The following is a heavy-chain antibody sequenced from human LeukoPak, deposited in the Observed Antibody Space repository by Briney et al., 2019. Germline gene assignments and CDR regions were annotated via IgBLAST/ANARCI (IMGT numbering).Heavy chain of an antibody. V-gene: IGHV3-48*01. Sequence: GGSLRLSCAASEFTFSSYSMNWVRQAPGKGLEWVSYITNSGNSKSYADSVKGRFTISRDNTKNSLYLQMNGLRAEDTAVYYCARSYYYDSSGYYYYFDYWGQGTLVTVSS. J-gene: IGHJ4*02. CDR3: ARSYYYDSSGYYYYFDY. CDR1: EFTFSSYS. CDR2: ITNSGNSK. D-gene: IGHD3-22*01.